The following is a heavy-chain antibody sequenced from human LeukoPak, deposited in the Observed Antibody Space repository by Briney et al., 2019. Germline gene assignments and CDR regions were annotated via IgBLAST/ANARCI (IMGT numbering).Heavy chain of an antibody. CDR2: IYYSGST. CDR1: GGSISSYY. V-gene: IGHV4-59*01. CDR3: ARESANWGAFDI. D-gene: IGHD7-27*01. J-gene: IGHJ3*02. Sequence: PSETLSLTCTVSGGSISSYYWSWIRQPPGKGLEWIGYIYYSGSTNYNPSLKSRVTISVDTSKNQFSLKLSSVTAADTAVYYCARESANWGAFDIWGQGTMVTVSS.